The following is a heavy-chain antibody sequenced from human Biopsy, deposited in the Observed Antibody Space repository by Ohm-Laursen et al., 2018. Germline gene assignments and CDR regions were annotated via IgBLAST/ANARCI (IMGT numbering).Heavy chain of an antibody. J-gene: IGHJ2*01. CDR2: ISYSGTT. Sequence: TLSLTCTVSGGSIGGGEYYWNWIRQHPGKGLEWIGLISYSGTTFHYPSLESLLTISIDTSKNRFSLNLRSVTAADTAVYYCARGVPHYDGSGFPLAGYWYFDLWGRGTLVTVSS. D-gene: IGHD3-22*01. CDR1: GGSIGGGEYY. CDR3: ARGVPHYDGSGFPLAGYWYFDL. V-gene: IGHV4-31*01.